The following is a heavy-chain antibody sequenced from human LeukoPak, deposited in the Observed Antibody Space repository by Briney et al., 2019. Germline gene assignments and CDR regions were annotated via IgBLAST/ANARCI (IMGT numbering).Heavy chain of an antibody. Sequence: PGGSLRLSCAASGFSFSDYWMSWVRQSPEKGLEWVANIKEDGSARYYVDSVKGRFMISRDNAKNSLYLQMSSLRAEDTAVYYCARDDYYDSSAYGYWGRGTLVTVSS. V-gene: IGHV3-7*03. J-gene: IGHJ4*02. CDR1: GFSFSDYW. CDR2: IKEDGSAR. CDR3: ARDDYYDSSAYGY. D-gene: IGHD3-22*01.